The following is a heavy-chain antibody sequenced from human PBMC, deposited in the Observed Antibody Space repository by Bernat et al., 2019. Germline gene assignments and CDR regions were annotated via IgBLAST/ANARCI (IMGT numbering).Heavy chain of an antibody. CDR3: AKDEGNPPYCSGGSCYRYNWFDP. D-gene: IGHD2-15*01. CDR2: ISGDGGST. CDR1: GFTFDDYA. V-gene: IGHV3-43*02. Sequence: EVQLVESGGGVVQPGGSLRLSCAASGFTFDDYAMHWVRQAPGKGLEWVSLISGDGGSTYYADSVKGRFTISRDNSKNSLYLQMNSLRTEDTALYYCAKDEGNPPYCSGGSCYRYNWFDPWGQGTLVTVSS. J-gene: IGHJ5*02.